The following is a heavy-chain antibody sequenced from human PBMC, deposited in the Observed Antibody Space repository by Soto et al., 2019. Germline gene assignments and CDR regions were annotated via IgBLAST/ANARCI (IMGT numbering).Heavy chain of an antibody. J-gene: IGHJ2*01. CDR2: IFHTGST. D-gene: IGHD3-3*01. CDR3: ARVKVGDLFRFNWFFDL. Sequence: SETLSLTSTVSGGYISSGGFSWTWIRQPPGKGLEWIAYIFHTGSTFYNSSLKPRVSISVDRSKNQFSLKLKSVTETDTAVYYCARVKVGDLFRFNWFFDLWGRGTLVTVSS. V-gene: IGHV4-30-2*01. CDR1: GGYISSGGFS.